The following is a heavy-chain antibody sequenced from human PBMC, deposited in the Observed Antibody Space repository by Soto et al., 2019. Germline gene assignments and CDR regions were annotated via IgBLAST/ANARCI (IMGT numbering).Heavy chain of an antibody. CDR1: GFSLSSTRMA. CDR2: IYWDDDK. V-gene: IGHV2-5*02. J-gene: IGHJ4*02. CDR3: AHIVVAGLGYYFDY. Sequence: QITLKESGPTLVKPTQTLTLTCTFSGFSLSSTRMAVGWIRQPPGKALEWLALIYWDDDKRYSPFLKSRLTITQDTSKNQVVLTMSNMDPVDTARYYCAHIVVAGLGYYFDYWGQGTLGTVSS. D-gene: IGHD6-19*01.